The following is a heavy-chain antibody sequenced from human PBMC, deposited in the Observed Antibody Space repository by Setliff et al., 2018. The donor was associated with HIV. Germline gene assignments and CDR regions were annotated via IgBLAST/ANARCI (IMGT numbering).Heavy chain of an antibody. CDR2: IYTSGST. J-gene: IGHJ6*02. CDR1: GGSISSGSCY. D-gene: IGHD3-3*01. CDR3: AREIVNDYNFWSGYYYYYYGMDV. V-gene: IGHV4-61*02. Sequence: SETLSLTCTVSGGSISSGSCYWSWIRQPAGKGLEWIGRIYTSGSTNYNPSLKSRVTISVDTSKNQFSLKLSSVTAADTAVYYCAREIVNDYNFWSGYYYYYYGMDVWGQGTTVTVSS.